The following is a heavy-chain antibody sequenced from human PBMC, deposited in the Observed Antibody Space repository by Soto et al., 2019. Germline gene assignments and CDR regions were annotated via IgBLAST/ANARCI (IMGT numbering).Heavy chain of an antibody. CDR3: ASRRSYSGSYCFDY. CDR2: IVPMYDSV. V-gene: IGHV1-69*06. CDR1: GGTFNTYT. J-gene: IGHJ4*02. Sequence: QVQLVQSGAKVKKPGASEKVSCEASGGTFNTYTINWVRQAPGRGLEWVGQIVPMYDSVNYAENFQGRVTITADKSTKTAYMELTSLRSEDTALYFCASRRSYSGSYCFDYWGQGTLVTVSS. D-gene: IGHD1-26*01.